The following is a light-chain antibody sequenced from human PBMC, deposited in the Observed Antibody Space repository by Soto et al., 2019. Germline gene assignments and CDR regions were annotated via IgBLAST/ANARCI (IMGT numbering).Light chain of an antibody. J-gene: IGKJ1*01. CDR2: GAS. CDR3: QQYGSSGT. CDR1: QSVSSSY. V-gene: IGKV3-20*01. Sequence: EIVLTQSPGTLSRSPGEGATLSCRASQSVSSSYLAWYQQKPGQGPRLLIYGASSRATGIPDRFSGSGSGTDFTLTVSRLEPEDFAVYYCQQYGSSGTFGQGTKVDIK.